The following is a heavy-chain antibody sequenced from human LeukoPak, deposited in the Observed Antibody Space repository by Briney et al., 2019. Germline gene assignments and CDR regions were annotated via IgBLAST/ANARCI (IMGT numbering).Heavy chain of an antibody. CDR3: ASGYDFWSGYYEGIFDI. V-gene: IGHV4-30-4*08. D-gene: IGHD3-3*01. Sequence: PSETLSLTCTVSGGSISSGDYYWSWIRQPPGKGLDWIGYIYYSGSTYYNPSLKSRVTISVDTSKNQFSLKLSSVTAADTAVYYCASGYDFWSGYYEGIFDIWGQGTMVTVSS. CDR1: GGSISSGDYY. CDR2: IYYSGST. J-gene: IGHJ3*02.